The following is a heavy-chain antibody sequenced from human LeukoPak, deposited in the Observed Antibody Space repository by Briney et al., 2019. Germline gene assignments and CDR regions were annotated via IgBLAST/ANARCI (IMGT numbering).Heavy chain of an antibody. Sequence: SETLSLTCTVSGGSISSYYWSWIRQPPGKGLEWIGYIYTSGSTNYNPSLKSRVTISVDTSKNQFSLKLSSVTAADTAVYYCARHKWDMTIFDYWGQGTLVTVSS. CDR1: GGSISSYY. D-gene: IGHD4/OR15-4a*01. J-gene: IGHJ4*02. V-gene: IGHV4-4*09. CDR2: IYTSGST. CDR3: ARHKWDMTIFDY.